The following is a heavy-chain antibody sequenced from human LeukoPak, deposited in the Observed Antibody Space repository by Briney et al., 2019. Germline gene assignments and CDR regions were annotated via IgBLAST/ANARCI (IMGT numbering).Heavy chain of an antibody. Sequence: GGSLRLSCAASGFTFSSYAMHWVRQAPGKGLEWVAVISYDGSNKYYADSVKGRFTISRDNSKNTLYLQMNSLRVEDTAVYYCTKAPLRSCTGAFCYPFDYWGQGTLVTVSS. D-gene: IGHD2-8*02. CDR2: ISYDGSNK. CDR3: TKAPLRSCTGAFCYPFDY. CDR1: GFTFSSYA. V-gene: IGHV3-30*04. J-gene: IGHJ4*02.